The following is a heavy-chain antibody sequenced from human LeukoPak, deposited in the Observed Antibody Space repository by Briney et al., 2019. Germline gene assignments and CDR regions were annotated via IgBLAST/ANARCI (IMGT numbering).Heavy chain of an antibody. CDR1: GGTFSSYA. Sequence: SCKASGGTFSSYAMHWVRQAPGKGLEWVALISFDGGNQYYADSVKGRFSISGDNSMNTLYLQMNSLRDEDTAIYYCAKDRLGAAAGFFDYWGQGSLVTVSS. D-gene: IGHD6-13*01. J-gene: IGHJ4*02. V-gene: IGHV3-30-3*02. CDR3: AKDRLGAAAGFFDY. CDR2: ISFDGGNQ.